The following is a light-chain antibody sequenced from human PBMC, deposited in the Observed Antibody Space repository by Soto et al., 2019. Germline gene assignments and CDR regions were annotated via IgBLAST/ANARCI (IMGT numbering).Light chain of an antibody. CDR1: QSISSY. J-gene: IGKJ1*01. CDR2: AAS. CDR3: QQSYSTPPT. Sequence: DIQITQSPSSLSASVGDRVTITCRASQSISSYLNWYQQKPGKAPKLLIYAASSLQSGVPSRFSGSGSGTDFTLTISSLQPEDFATYYCQQSYSTPPTLGQGTKLDSK. V-gene: IGKV1-39*01.